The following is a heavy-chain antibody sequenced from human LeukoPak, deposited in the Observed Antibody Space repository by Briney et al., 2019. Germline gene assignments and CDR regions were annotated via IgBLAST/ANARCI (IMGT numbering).Heavy chain of an antibody. CDR3: ARVRGSSGSYEYYHYMDV. CDR2: INHSGST. Sequence: SETLSLTCAVYGGSFSGYYWSWTRQPPGKGLEWIGEINHSGSTNYNPSLKSRVTMSVDTSKKQFSLKLSSVTAADTAVYYCARVRGSSGSYEYYHYMDVWGKGTTVTISS. V-gene: IGHV4-34*01. D-gene: IGHD1-26*01. J-gene: IGHJ6*03. CDR1: GGSFSGYY.